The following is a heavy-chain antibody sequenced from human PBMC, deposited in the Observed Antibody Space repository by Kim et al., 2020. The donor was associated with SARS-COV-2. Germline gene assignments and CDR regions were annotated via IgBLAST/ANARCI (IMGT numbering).Heavy chain of an antibody. D-gene: IGHD3-9*01. Sequence: GESLKISCKGSGYSFTSYWIGWVRQMPGKGLEWMGIIYPGDSDTRYSPSFQGQVTISADKSISTAYLQWSSLKASDTAMYYCASTPTHYDILTGYLPPHFDYWGQGTLVTVSS. V-gene: IGHV5-51*01. J-gene: IGHJ4*02. CDR2: IYPGDSDT. CDR1: GYSFTSYW. CDR3: ASTPTHYDILTGYLPPHFDY.